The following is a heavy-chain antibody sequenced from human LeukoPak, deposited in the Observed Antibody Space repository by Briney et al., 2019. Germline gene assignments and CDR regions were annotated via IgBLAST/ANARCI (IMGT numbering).Heavy chain of an antibody. CDR3: ARHIDWKFDY. D-gene: IGHD1-1*01. CDR2: IKQDGSEE. J-gene: IGHJ4*02. Sequence: GGSLRLSCAPSGFTFSTYWMTWVRQAPGKGLEWVANIKQDGSEEYYVDSVKGRFTISKDNAKNSLYLQMNSLRVEDTAVYYCARHIDWKFDYWGQGTPVTVSS. CDR1: GFTFSTYW. V-gene: IGHV3-7*01.